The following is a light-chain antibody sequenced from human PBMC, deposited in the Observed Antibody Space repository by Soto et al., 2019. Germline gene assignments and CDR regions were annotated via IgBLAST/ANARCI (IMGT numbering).Light chain of an antibody. CDR3: VLYMGSGLNV. CDR2: ITN. J-gene: IGLJ7*01. CDR1: SGSVSTNYY. Sequence: QTVVTQEPSLSVSPGGTVTFTCGLTSGSVSTNYYPSWYQQTPGQAPRTLMYITNTRSSGVPDRFSGSILGNKAALTITGAQADDESDYYCVLYMGSGLNVFGGGTQLTVL. V-gene: IGLV8-61*01.